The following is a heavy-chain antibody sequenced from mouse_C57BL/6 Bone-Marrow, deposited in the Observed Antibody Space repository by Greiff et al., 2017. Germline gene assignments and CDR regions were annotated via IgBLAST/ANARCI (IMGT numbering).Heavy chain of an antibody. CDR1: GFTFTDYY. J-gene: IGHJ3*01. D-gene: IGHD1-1*01. CDR2: IRNKANGYTT. Sequence: VQLKESGGGLVQPGGSLSLSCAASGFTFTDYYMSWVRQPPGKALEWLGFIRNKANGYTTEYSASVKGRVTISRDNSQSILYLQMNALRAEDSATYYCASPNYYGSSPFAYWGQGTLVTVSA. CDR3: ASPNYYGSSPFAY. V-gene: IGHV7-3*01.